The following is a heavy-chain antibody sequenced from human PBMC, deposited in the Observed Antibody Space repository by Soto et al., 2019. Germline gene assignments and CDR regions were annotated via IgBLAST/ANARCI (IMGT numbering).Heavy chain of an antibody. J-gene: IGHJ6*02. CDR1: GFTFSSYG. D-gene: IGHD6-19*01. CDR2: ISYDGSNK. V-gene: IGHV3-30*18. Sequence: SLRLSCAASGFTFSSYGMHWVRQAPGKGLEWVAVISYDGSNKYYADSVKGRFTISRDNSKNTLYLQMNSLRAEDTAVYYCAKTSGIEVAGSNNYYYYYGMDVWRQGTTVTVSS. CDR3: AKTSGIEVAGSNNYYYYYGMDV.